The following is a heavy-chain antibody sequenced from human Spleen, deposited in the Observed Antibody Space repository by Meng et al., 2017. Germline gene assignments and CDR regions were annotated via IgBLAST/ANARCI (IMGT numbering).Heavy chain of an antibody. CDR3: ARENIAVADWYFDL. CDR2: ISTTGSTI. J-gene: IGHJ2*01. CDR1: GFTFSSYE. Sequence: GGSLRLSCAASGFTFSSYEMNWVRQAPGKGLEWVSYISTTGSTIKYADSVKGRFTISRDNAKNSLYLQMNSLRAEDTAIYYCARENIAVADWYFDLWGRGTLVTGSS. D-gene: IGHD6-19*01. V-gene: IGHV3-48*03.